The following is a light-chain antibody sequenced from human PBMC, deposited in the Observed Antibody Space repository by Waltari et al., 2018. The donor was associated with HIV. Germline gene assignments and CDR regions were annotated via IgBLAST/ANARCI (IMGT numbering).Light chain of an antibody. V-gene: IGLV2-8*01. J-gene: IGLJ2*01. CDR2: EVT. CDR1: HSDIGTYDY. CDR3: SSFANRDGFYVL. Sequence: QSALTQPPSASGSPGQSVTLSCTGTHSDIGTYDYVSWYQQHPGKAPKLVISEVTKRPSGVSDRFSGSKSGNTAFLTVSGLQAEDDADYYCSSFANRDGFYVLFGGGTRLTVL.